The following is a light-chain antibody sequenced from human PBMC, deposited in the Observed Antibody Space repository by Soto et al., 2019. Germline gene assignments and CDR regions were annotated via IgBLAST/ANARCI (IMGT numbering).Light chain of an antibody. CDR2: TND. V-gene: IGLV1-44*01. J-gene: IGLJ3*02. CDR1: NSNIGSNT. Sequence: QSVLTQPPSASGTPGQRVTISCSGSNSNIGSNTVNWYQQLPGTAPKLLIHTNDQRPSGVPDRFSGSKSGTSASLAVSGLQSEDEAAYHCAAWDDNVNGPVFGGGTKL. CDR3: AAWDDNVNGPV.